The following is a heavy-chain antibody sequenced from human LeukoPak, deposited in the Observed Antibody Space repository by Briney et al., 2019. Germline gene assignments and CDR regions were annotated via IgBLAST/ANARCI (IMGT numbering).Heavy chain of an antibody. CDR1: GFIFGNYW. V-gene: IGHV3-7*01. CDR2: IKQDGSEK. D-gene: IGHD3-3*01. CDR3: AKSSEYYDFWTSYLADY. J-gene: IGHJ4*02. Sequence: GGSLRLPCAAPGFIFGNYWMTWVRQAPGKGLEWVANIKQDGSEKYYVDSVKGRFTISRDDAKSSLYLQMNSLRAEDTAIYYCAKSSEYYDFWTSYLADYWGQGTLVTVSS.